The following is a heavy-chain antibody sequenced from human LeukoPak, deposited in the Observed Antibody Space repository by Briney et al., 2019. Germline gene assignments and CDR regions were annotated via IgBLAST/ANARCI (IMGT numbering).Heavy chain of an antibody. Sequence: PSETLSLTCAVSGYSITNNYWWGWIRPTPGRGLEWIGSLHHSGSTSYNPSLKSRVTISVDTSKNQFSLRLSSVTAADTAVYYCARVGGDDSTGHYSVDYWGQGTLVTVSS. CDR3: ARVGGDDSTGHYSVDY. J-gene: IGHJ4*02. CDR2: LHHSGST. CDR1: GYSITNNYW. D-gene: IGHD3-22*01. V-gene: IGHV4-38-2*01.